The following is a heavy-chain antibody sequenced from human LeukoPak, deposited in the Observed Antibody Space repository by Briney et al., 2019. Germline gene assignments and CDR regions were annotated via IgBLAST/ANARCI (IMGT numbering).Heavy chain of an antibody. J-gene: IGHJ4*02. Sequence: SETLSLTCTVSGGSVSSGSYYWSWIRQPPGKGLEWIGYIYYSGSTNYSPSLKSRVTISVDTSKNQFSLKLSSVTAADTAVYYCARGNYSSGTFDYWGQGTLVTVSS. CDR3: ARGNYSSGTFDY. D-gene: IGHD6-19*01. V-gene: IGHV4-61*01. CDR2: IYYSGST. CDR1: GGSVSSGSYY.